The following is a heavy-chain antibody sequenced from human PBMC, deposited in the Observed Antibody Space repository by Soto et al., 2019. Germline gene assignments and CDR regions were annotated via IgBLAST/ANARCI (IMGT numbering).Heavy chain of an antibody. V-gene: IGHV1-18*01. CDR3: ARVLWEDSSDDY. CDR1: GYTFTSYG. Sequence: QVQLVQSGAEVKKPGASVKVSCKASGYTFTSYGISWVRQAPGQGLVWMGWISAYNGNTKSAQKLQGRVTMTTDTSTSTAYMELRSLRSDDTVVYYCARVLWEDSSDDYWGQGTLVTVSS. J-gene: IGHJ4*02. CDR2: ISAYNGNT. D-gene: IGHD3-22*01.